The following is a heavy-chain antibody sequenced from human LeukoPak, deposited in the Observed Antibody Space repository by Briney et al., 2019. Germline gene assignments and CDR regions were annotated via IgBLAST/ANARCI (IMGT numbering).Heavy chain of an antibody. CDR2: ISAYNGNT. Sequence: GASVKVSCKASGYTFTSYGISWVRQAPGQGLEWMGWISAYNGNTNYAQKLQGRVTMTTDTSTSTAYMELRSLRSDDTAGYYCARGSDSSGWYRTHYYYYGMDAWGQGTTVTVSS. CDR3: ARGSDSSGWYRTHYYYYGMDA. CDR1: GYTFTSYG. V-gene: IGHV1-18*01. D-gene: IGHD6-19*01. J-gene: IGHJ6*02.